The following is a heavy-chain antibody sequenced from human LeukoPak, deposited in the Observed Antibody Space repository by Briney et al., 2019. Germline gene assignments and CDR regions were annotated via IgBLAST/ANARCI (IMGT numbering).Heavy chain of an antibody. CDR2: INHSGST. J-gene: IGHJ3*02. CDR3: ARGLVVPAAIDAFDI. CDR1: GGSFSGYY. V-gene: IGHV4-34*01. D-gene: IGHD2-2*01. Sequence: SETLSLTCAVYGGSFSGYYWSWIRQPPGKGLEWIGEINHSGSTNYNPSLKSRVTISVDTSKNQFSLKLSSVTAADTAVYYCARGLVVPAAIDAFDIWGQGTMVTVSS.